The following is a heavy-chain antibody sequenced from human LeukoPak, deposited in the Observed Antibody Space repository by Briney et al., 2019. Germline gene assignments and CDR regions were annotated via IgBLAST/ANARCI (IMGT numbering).Heavy chain of an antibody. CDR3: ARDSFGVNAFSI. D-gene: IGHD3-10*01. V-gene: IGHV4-4*07. CDR2: IYTTGST. CDR1: GGSISSYY. Sequence: SETLSLTCTVSGGSISSYYWSWIRQPAGKGLEWIGRIYTTGSTNYNTSLKSRVTMSVDTSKNQFSLELSSVTAADTAVYYCARDSFGVNAFSIWGQGTVVTVSS. J-gene: IGHJ3*02.